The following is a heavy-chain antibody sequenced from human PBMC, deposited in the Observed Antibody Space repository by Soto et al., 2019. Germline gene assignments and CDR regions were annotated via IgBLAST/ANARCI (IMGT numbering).Heavy chain of an antibody. CDR1: GGSISSGGYY. D-gene: IGHD3-10*01. V-gene: IGHV4-31*03. CDR3: AMVNYGSWSYSNGLYYNWFDP. J-gene: IGHJ5*02. Sequence: QLQLQESGPGLVKPSQTLSLTCTVSGGSISSGGYYWSWIRQHPGKGLEWIGYIYYSGSTYYNPSLKSRVTISVDTSKNQFSLKLSSVTAADTAVYYCAMVNYGSWSYSNGLYYNWFDPWGQGTLVTVSS. CDR2: IYYSGST.